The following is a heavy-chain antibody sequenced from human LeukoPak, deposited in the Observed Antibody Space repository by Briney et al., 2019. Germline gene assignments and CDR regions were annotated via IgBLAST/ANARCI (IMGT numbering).Heavy chain of an antibody. CDR1: GFTFSSYG. V-gene: IGHV3-30*03. Sequence: PGGSLRLSCAASGFTFSSYGMHWVRQAPGKGLEWGAVISYDGSNKYYADSVKGRFTISRDNSKNTLYLQMNSLRAEDTAVYYCARDQAFYGDYSDYWGQGTLVTVSS. D-gene: IGHD4-17*01. CDR2: ISYDGSNK. CDR3: ARDQAFYGDYSDY. J-gene: IGHJ4*02.